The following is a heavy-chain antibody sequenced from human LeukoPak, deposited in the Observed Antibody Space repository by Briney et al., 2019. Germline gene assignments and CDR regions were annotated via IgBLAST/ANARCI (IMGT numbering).Heavy chain of an antibody. V-gene: IGHV3-33*01. Sequence: GGSLRLSCAPSGYTFTAYGMRWVRHAPGKGLEWVAVIWYDDSRKFYGDSVKGRFTVSRDISKNTLYREMNSLRAEDTAVYYCSRDGGAGLDYWGQGTLVTVSS. D-gene: IGHD2-15*01. CDR3: SRDGGAGLDY. CDR2: IWYDDSRK. J-gene: IGHJ4*02. CDR1: GYTFTAYG.